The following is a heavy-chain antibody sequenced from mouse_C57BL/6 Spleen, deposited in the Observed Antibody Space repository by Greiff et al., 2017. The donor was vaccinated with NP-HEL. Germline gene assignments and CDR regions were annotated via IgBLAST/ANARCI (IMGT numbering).Heavy chain of an antibody. CDR3: AIGGFITTVVAYYFDY. J-gene: IGHJ2*01. V-gene: IGHV1-74*01. CDR2: IHPSDSDT. D-gene: IGHD1-1*01. CDR1: GYTFTSYW. Sequence: QVQLQQPGAELVKPGASVKVSCKASGYTFTSYWMHWVKQRPGQGLEWIGRIHPSDSDTNYNQEFKGKATLTVDKSSSTAYMQLSSLTSEDSAVYYCAIGGFITTVVAYYFDYWGQGTTLTVSS.